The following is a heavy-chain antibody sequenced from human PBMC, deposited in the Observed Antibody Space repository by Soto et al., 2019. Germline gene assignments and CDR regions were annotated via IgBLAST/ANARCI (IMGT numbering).Heavy chain of an antibody. Sequence: PSETLSLTCTVSGGSISSGGYYWSWIRQHPGKGLEWIGYIYYSGSTYYNPSLKSRVTISVDTSKNQFSLKLSSVTAADTAVYYCARESYDYIWRSYRPPTDAFDIWGQGTMVTVSS. J-gene: IGHJ3*02. V-gene: IGHV4-31*03. CDR2: IYYSGST. CDR3: ARESYDYIWRSYRPPTDAFDI. CDR1: GGSISSGGYY. D-gene: IGHD3-16*02.